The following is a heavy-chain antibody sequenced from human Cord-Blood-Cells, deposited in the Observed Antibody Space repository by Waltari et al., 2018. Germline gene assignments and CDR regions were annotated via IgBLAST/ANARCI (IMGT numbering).Heavy chain of an antibody. CDR3: AREVGGTFDAFDI. D-gene: IGHD1-26*01. CDR1: GYTFTGSY. Sequence: QVHLVLSGAAVKKHGASVKVSCKAPGYTFTGSYMRWLRQAPGQGLEWMGWINPNSGGTNYAQKFQGRVTMTRDTSISTAYMELSRLRSDDTAVYYCAREVGGTFDAFDIWGQGTMVTVSS. J-gene: IGHJ3*02. CDR2: INPNSGGT. V-gene: IGHV1-2*02.